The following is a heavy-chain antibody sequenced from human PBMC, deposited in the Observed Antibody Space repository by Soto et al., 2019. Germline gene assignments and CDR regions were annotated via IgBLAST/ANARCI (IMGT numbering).Heavy chain of an antibody. J-gene: IGHJ6*04. CDR2: ISSSSSYI. D-gene: IGHD3-9*01. CDR3: AREHSDWPELFYYYGMGV. CDR1: GFTFSSYS. V-gene: IGHV3-21*01. Sequence: EVQLVESGGGLVKPGGSLRLSCAASGFTFSSYSMNWVRQPPGKGLEWVSSISSSSSYIYYAYSVKGRFTISRDNAKNSLCLQMNSLRAEDTAVSYCAREHSDWPELFYYYGMGVWGEGTTGTFSS.